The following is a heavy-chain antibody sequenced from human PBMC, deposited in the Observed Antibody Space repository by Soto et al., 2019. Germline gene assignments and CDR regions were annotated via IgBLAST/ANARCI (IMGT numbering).Heavy chain of an antibody. V-gene: IGHV3-23*01. CDR3: AKERILWFGELFDY. Sequence: GGSLRLSCAASGFTFSNYAMSWVRQAPGKGLDLVSTISGSGGSTYYADSVKGRFTISRDNSKNTLYLQMNSLRAEDTAVYYCAKERILWFGELFDYWGQGTLVTVSS. CDR2: ISGSGGST. CDR1: GFTFSNYA. J-gene: IGHJ4*02. D-gene: IGHD3-10*01.